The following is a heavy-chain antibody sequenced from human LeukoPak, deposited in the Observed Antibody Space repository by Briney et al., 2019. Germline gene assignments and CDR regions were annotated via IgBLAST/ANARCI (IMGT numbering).Heavy chain of an antibody. D-gene: IGHD2-2*02. Sequence: SETLSLTCTVSGGSISSGSYYWSWIRQPAGTGLEWIGRIYTSGSTNYNPSLKSRVTISVDTSKNLFSLKLSSVTAADTAVYYCARDGIVVVPAAIGYYYYYMDVWGKGTTVTVSS. CDR2: IYTSGST. CDR3: ARDGIVVVPAAIGYYYYYMDV. J-gene: IGHJ6*03. CDR1: GGSISSGSYY. V-gene: IGHV4-61*02.